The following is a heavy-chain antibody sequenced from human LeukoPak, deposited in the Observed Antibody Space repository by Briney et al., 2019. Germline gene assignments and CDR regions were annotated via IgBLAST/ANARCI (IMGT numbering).Heavy chain of an antibody. D-gene: IGHD3-10*01. CDR3: ARYYYGSGSSEYYYYYMDV. J-gene: IGHJ6*03. CDR1: GGSISSYY. Sequence: NPSETLSLTCTVSGGSISSYYWSWIRQPPGKGLEWIGYIYYSGSTNYNPSLKSRVTISVDTSKNQFSLKLSSVTAADTAVYYCARYYYGSGSSEYYYYYMDVWGKGTTVTVSS. V-gene: IGHV4-59*01. CDR2: IYYSGST.